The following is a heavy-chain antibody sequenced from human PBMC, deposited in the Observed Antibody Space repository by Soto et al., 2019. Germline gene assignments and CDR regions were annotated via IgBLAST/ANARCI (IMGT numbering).Heavy chain of an antibody. J-gene: IGHJ4*02. CDR3: ARSAPPAGY. V-gene: IGHV1-18*01. CDR2: ISAYNGNT. CDR1: GYTFTSYA. Sequence: QVQLVQSGAEVKKPGASVKVSCKASGYTFTSYAISWVRQAPGQGLEWMGWISAYNGNTNYAQKLQGRVTMTTDTPTTTAYMGRRGLRSDDTAVYYCARSAPPAGYWGKGTLVTVSS.